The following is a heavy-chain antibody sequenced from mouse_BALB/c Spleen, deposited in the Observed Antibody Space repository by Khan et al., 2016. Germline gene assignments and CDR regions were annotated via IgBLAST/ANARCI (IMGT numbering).Heavy chain of an antibody. D-gene: IGHD2-4*01. Sequence: EVELVESGGGLVKPGGSLKLSCVASGFTFSDYYMYWVRQTPEKRLEWVATISDGGSYTYYPDSVKGRFTISRDNAKNNLYLQMSILKSEDTAMYYCAREGLRRGFAYWGQGTLVTVSA. CDR3: AREGLRRGFAY. V-gene: IGHV5-4*02. CDR1: GFTFSDYY. CDR2: ISDGGSYT. J-gene: IGHJ3*01.